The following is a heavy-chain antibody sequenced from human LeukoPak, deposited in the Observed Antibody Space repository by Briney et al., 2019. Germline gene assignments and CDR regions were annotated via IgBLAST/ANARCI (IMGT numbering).Heavy chain of an antibody. CDR2: IYYSGST. V-gene: IGHV4-39*01. CDR1: GGSISSRSFY. J-gene: IGHJ4*02. CDR3: AHLAKIAVAGTYFDY. Sequence: PSETLSLTCTVSGGSISSRSFYWGWIRQPPGKGLEWIVSIYYSGSTYYNPSLKSRLSMSVDTSKNQFSLNLNSVTAADTAVYYCAHLAKIAVAGTYFDYWGLGALVTVSS. D-gene: IGHD6-13*01.